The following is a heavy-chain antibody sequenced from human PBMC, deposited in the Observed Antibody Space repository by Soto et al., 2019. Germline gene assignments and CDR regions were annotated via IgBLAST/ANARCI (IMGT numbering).Heavy chain of an antibody. CDR2: IYYSGET. J-gene: IGHJ6*02. V-gene: IGHV4-59*01. D-gene: IGHD3-10*01. CDR1: GDSISRYY. Sequence: QVQLQESGPGLVKPSETLSLTCTVSGDSISRYYWSWIRLSPGKGLEWIGYIYYSGETNYNPSVKSRVTISADRTKNQFSLKLSSVTAADTAVYYCVRDQGGEFLRRSGMDVWGQGTTVTVSS. CDR3: VRDQGGEFLRRSGMDV.